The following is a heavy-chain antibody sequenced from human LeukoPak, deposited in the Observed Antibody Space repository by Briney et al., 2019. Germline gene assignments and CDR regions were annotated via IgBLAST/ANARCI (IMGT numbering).Heavy chain of an antibody. J-gene: IGHJ4*02. V-gene: IGHV3-15*01. CDR3: ARPLAYCGGDCYSSY. Sequence: PGGSLRLSXAASGFTFSNAWMSWVRQAPGKGLEWVGRIKSKTDGGTTDYAAAVKGRFTISRDDSKNTLYLQMNSLKTEDTAVYYCARPLAYCGGDCYSSYWGQGTLVTVSS. CDR2: IKSKTDGGTT. CDR1: GFTFSNAW. D-gene: IGHD2-21*01.